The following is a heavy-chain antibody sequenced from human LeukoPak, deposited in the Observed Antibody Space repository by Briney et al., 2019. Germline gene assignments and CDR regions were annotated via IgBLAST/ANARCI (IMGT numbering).Heavy chain of an antibody. CDR3: ATTSGNYLYFQH. J-gene: IGHJ1*01. V-gene: IGHV3-66*01. D-gene: IGHD1-26*01. Sequence: GGSLRLSCAASGFTGSFNYMSWVRQAPGKGLEWISVIYNDGTTYYADSVKGRLTISRDNSKNTLYLQMSSLRVDDTAVYYCATTSGNYLYFQHWGQGTLVTVSS. CDR2: IYNDGTT. CDR1: GFTGSFNY.